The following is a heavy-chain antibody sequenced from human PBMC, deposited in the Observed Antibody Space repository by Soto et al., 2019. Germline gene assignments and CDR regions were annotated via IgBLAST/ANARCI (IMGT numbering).Heavy chain of an antibody. Sequence: QVQLVQSGAEVKQPGASMRVSCRTSGYTFTSYYMHWVRQAPGQGLEWMGIINPTGGSTTYSQKLQGRVIMSTATYTNTLYMEMSSLRSEDTAVYYCARGGTHLVPDYWGQGTLVTVSS. D-gene: IGHD6-6*01. CDR2: INPTGGST. CDR1: GYTFTSYY. CDR3: ARGGTHLVPDY. J-gene: IGHJ4*02. V-gene: IGHV1-46*01.